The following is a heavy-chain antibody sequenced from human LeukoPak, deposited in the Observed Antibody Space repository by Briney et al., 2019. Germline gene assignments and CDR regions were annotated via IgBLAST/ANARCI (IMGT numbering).Heavy chain of an antibody. J-gene: IGHJ4*02. CDR1: GFTFSSDS. D-gene: IGHD5-24*01. CDR2: INHSGST. V-gene: IGHV4-34*01. CDR3: ARGRDDYNFAY. Sequence: LRLSCAASGFTFSSDSMNWVRQPPGKGLEWIGEINHSGSTNYNPSLRSRVTISVDTSKNQFSLKLFSVTAADTAVYYCARGRDDYNFAYWGQGTLVTVSS.